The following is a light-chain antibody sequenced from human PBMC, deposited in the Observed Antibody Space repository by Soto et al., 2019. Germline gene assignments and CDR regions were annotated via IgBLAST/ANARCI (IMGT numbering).Light chain of an antibody. CDR1: QSIGSG. V-gene: IGKV3-15*01. CDR3: QQYADRPRT. J-gene: IGKJ1*01. Sequence: EIVLTQSPATLSVSPGDRATLSCRASQSIGSGVAWYQQRSGQAPRLLIFDASIRVPTTPARFSGSVSGTEFTLTISSLESEDFAVYFCQQYADRPRTFGQGTKVDNK. CDR2: DAS.